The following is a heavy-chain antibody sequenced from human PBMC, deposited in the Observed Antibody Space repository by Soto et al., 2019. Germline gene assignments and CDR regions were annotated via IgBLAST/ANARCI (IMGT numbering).Heavy chain of an antibody. D-gene: IGHD3-22*01. J-gene: IGHJ6*02. CDR1: GFTFSSYA. Sequence: GGSLRLSCAASGFTFSSYAMSWVRQAPGKGLEWVSAISGSGGSTYYADSVKGRFTISRDNSKNTLYLQMNSLRAEDTAVYYWAKDSYDSGDYYGMDVWGQGTTVTVSS. CDR3: AKDSYDSGDYYGMDV. V-gene: IGHV3-23*01. CDR2: ISGSGGST.